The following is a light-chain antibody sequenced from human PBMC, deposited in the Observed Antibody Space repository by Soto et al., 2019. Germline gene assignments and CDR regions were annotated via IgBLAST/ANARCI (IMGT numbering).Light chain of an antibody. CDR1: QSVSGTY. Sequence: EVVLTQSPGTLSLSPGERATLSCRASQSVSGTYLAWYQQKPGQAPRLLIYGASRRATGIPDRFSGSGSGTDFTLTITRLEPDDFAVYYWQAYASSRTFGQGTKVEIK. V-gene: IGKV3-20*01. CDR3: QAYASSRT. CDR2: GAS. J-gene: IGKJ1*01.